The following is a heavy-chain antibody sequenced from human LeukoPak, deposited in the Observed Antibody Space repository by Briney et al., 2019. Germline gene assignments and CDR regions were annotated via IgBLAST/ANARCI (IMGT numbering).Heavy chain of an antibody. CDR3: ARANNFDY. D-gene: IGHD2-8*01. V-gene: IGHV3-30*03. CDR1: GFTFSSYG. J-gene: IGHJ4*02. CDR2: ISYDGSNK. Sequence: GGSLRLSCAASGFTFSSYGMHWVRQAPGKGLEWVAVISYDGSNKYYADSVKGRFTISRENAKNSLYLQMNSLRAGDTAVYYCARANNFDYWGQGTLVTVSS.